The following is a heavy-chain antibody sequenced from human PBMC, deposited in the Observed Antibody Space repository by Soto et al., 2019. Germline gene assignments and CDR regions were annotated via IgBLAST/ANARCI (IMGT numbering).Heavy chain of an antibody. CDR1: GYTFTNYA. CDR2: INAGNGNT. CDR3: AGVYGDHGYYYGMDV. Sequence: ASVKVSCKASGYTFTNYAIHWVRQAPGQRLEWMGWINAGNGNTEYSQKFQGRVTITRDTSASTAYMELSSLRSEDTAVYYCAGVYGDHGYYYGMDVWGQGTTVTVSS. V-gene: IGHV1-3*01. J-gene: IGHJ6*02. D-gene: IGHD4-17*01.